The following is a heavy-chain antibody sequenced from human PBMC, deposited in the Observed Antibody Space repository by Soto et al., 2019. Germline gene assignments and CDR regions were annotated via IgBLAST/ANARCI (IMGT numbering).Heavy chain of an antibody. D-gene: IGHD6-19*01. CDR2: MYYTGNK. Sequence: SETLSLTCTVSGGSISSSTYYWDWIRQPPGKGLEWIGAMYYTGNKNYNPSLESRVTMSVDTSKNQFSLKLSSVTPTDTAVYYCARYSIAVAGKYYFDYWGQGTLVTVS. V-gene: IGHV4-39*01. CDR1: GGSISSSTYY. CDR3: ARYSIAVAGKYYFDY. J-gene: IGHJ4*02.